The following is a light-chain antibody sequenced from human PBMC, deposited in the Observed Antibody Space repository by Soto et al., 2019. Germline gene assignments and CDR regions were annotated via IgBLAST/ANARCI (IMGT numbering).Light chain of an antibody. CDR1: SSDVGGYNY. CDR2: DVL. J-gene: IGLJ1*01. Sequence: QSALTQPASVSGSPGQSITFSCTGTSSDVGGYNYVSWYQQHPGKAPKLMIYDVLNRPSGVSNRFSGSKSGNTASLTISGLQAEDEADYYCSSYASSGTLYVFGTGTKLTVL. CDR3: SSYASSGTLYV. V-gene: IGLV2-14*01.